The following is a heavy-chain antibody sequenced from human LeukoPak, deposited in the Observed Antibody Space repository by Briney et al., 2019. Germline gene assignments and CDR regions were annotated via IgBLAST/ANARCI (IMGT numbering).Heavy chain of an antibody. D-gene: IGHD3-22*01. CDR2: IHYSGNT. J-gene: IGHJ5*01. Sequence: SETLSLTCTVSGAXISSYSCSWIRQAPGKGLEWLGNIHYSGNTNYNPSPSLRGRVTISLDMPKNQFSPNLNSVTAADTAVYYCATHDSAVMVTSAFDFWGQGILVTVSS. V-gene: IGHV4-59*01. CDR1: GAXISSYS. CDR3: ATHDSAVMVTSAFDF.